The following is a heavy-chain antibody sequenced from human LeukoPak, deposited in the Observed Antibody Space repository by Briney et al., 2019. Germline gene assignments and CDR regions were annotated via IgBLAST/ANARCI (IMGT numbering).Heavy chain of an antibody. CDR3: ARGPYGDDSNGYYGMDV. CDR2: IYSGGGT. J-gene: IGHJ6*02. D-gene: IGHD4-17*01. Sequence: GGSPRLSCAASGFTVSSNYMIWVRQAPGKGLEWVSVIYSGGGTYYADSVKGRFTISRDNSKNTLYLQMNSLRAEDTAVYYCARGPYGDDSNGYYGMDVWGQGTPVTVSS. CDR1: GFTVSSNY. V-gene: IGHV3-53*01.